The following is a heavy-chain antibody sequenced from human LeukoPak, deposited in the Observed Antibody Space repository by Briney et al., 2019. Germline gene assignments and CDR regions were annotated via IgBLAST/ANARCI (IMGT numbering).Heavy chain of an antibody. CDR3: AKGGYNYYYYGMDV. Sequence: GRSLRLSCAASGFTFDDYAMHWVRQAPGKGLEWVSGISWNSGSIGYADSVKGRFTISRDNAKNSLYLQMNSLRAEDTALYYCAKGGYNYYYYGMDVWGQGTTVTVSS. J-gene: IGHJ6*02. CDR1: GFTFDDYA. CDR2: ISWNSGSI. V-gene: IGHV3-9*01. D-gene: IGHD5-12*01.